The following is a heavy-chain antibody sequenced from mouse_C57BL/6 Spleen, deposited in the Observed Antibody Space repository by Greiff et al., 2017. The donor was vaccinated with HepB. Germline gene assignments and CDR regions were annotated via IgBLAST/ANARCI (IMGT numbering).Heavy chain of an antibody. CDR2: IDPSDSYT. J-gene: IGHJ1*03. Sequence: QVQLQQPGAELVKPGASVKLSCKASGYTFTSYWMQWVKQRPGQGLEWIGEIDPSDSYTNYNQKFKGKATLTVDTSSSTAYMQLSSLTSEDSAVYYRARWIYYYGSSYWYFDVWGTGTTVTVSS. V-gene: IGHV1-50*01. CDR1: GYTFTSYW. CDR3: ARWIYYYGSSYWYFDV. D-gene: IGHD1-1*01.